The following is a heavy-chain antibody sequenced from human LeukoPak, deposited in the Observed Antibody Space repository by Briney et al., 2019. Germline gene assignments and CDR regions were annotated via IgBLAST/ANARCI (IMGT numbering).Heavy chain of an antibody. Sequence: SETLSLTCSVSDASISSNYWTWIRQRPGKGLEWIAYMYHTGTTDYNPSLKSRVSISIDASKRQFSLQLSSVTAADTAVYYCARVYQGFFDYWGQGTLVTVSS. CDR2: MYHTGTT. CDR1: DASISSNY. J-gene: IGHJ4*02. CDR3: ARVYQGFFDY. V-gene: IGHV4-59*13. D-gene: IGHD2-2*01.